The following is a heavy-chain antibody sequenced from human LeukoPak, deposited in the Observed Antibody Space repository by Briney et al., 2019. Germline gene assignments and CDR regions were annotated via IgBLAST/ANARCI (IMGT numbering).Heavy chain of an antibody. Sequence: GASVKVSCKASGGTFSSYAISWVRQAPGQGLEWMGGIIPIFGTANYAQKFQGRVTITTDESTSTAYMELSSLRSEDTAVYYCARGGKGYWYFDLWGRGTLVTVSS. CDR2: IIPIFGTA. J-gene: IGHJ2*01. V-gene: IGHV1-69*05. CDR1: GGTFSSYA. D-gene: IGHD4-23*01. CDR3: ARGGKGYWYFDL.